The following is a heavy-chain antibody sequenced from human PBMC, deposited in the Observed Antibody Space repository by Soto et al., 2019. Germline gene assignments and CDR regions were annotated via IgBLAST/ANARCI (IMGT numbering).Heavy chain of an antibody. CDR1: GLTFSSPW. J-gene: IGHJ4*02. CDR2: ISIGGSET. V-gene: IGHV3-74*01. Sequence: QSGGSLRLSCEASGLTFSSPWMHWVRQAPGKGLVWVSRISIGGSETYYADSVKGRFTISRDNARNTLYLQMDSLGAEDTAVYFCVRGYTGYGNFDYWGQGTLVTVSS. D-gene: IGHD5-12*01. CDR3: VRGYTGYGNFDY.